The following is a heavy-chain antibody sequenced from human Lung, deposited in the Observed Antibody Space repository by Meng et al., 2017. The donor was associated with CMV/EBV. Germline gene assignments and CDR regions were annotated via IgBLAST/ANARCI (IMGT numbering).Heavy chain of an antibody. CDR2: ITKEGTT. CDR1: GFTFSDFA. Sequence: EVQLLGVGGGLVKPGGSLRLSCAASGFTFSDFAMTWVRQVPGQGLEWVSIITKEGTTYYAESVKGRFSITRDNFKNTVYVDMKTLRAEDTALYYCAMGSDAYAWGQGTLVTVSS. CDR3: AMGSDAYA. D-gene: IGHD3-16*01. J-gene: IGHJ5*02. V-gene: IGHV3-23*01.